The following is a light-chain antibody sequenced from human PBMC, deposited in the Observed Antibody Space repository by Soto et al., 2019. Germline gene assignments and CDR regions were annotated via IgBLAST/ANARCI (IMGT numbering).Light chain of an antibody. CDR1: SSDVGGYNY. CDR2: DVN. CDR3: SSYTSSSTLG. V-gene: IGLV2-14*01. J-gene: IGLJ1*01. Sequence: QSVLTQPASVSGSPGQSITISCTGTSSDVGGYNYVSWYQQHPGKAPKLMIYDVNNRPSGVSNRISGSKSGNTASLTFSGLQAEDEADYYCSSYTSSSTLGFGTGTKVTV.